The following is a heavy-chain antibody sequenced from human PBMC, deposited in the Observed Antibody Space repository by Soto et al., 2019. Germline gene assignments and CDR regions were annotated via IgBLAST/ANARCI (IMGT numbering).Heavy chain of an antibody. CDR2: INHSGST. CDR3: ARGFGGGALRPYYYYGMDV. V-gene: IGHV4-34*01. D-gene: IGHD1-26*01. CDR1: GGSFSGYY. Sequence: SSETLSLTCAVYGGSFSGYYWSWIRQPPGKGLEWIGEINHSGSTNYNPSLKSRVTISVDTSKNQFSLKLSSVTAADTAVYYCARGFGGGALRPYYYYGMDVWGQGTTVTVSS. J-gene: IGHJ6*02.